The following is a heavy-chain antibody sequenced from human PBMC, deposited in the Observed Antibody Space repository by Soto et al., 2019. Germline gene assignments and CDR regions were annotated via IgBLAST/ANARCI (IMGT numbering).Heavy chain of an antibody. D-gene: IGHD4-17*01. Sequence: QVQLVQSGAEVKKPGSSVKVSCKASGGTFSSYAISWVRQAPGQGLEWMGGIIPIFGTANYAQKFQGRVTITADESTSTAYMELSSLRAEDTAVDYGARVADSYGGVAFDMWGQGTMVTVSS. CDR2: IIPIFGTA. CDR3: ARVADSYGGVAFDM. CDR1: GGTFSSYA. V-gene: IGHV1-69*01. J-gene: IGHJ3*02.